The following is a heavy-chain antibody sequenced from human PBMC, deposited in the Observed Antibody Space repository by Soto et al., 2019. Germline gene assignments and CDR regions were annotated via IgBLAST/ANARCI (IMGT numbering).Heavy chain of an antibody. J-gene: IGHJ1*01. Sequence: SETLSLTCTVSGGSISSYYWSWIRQPPEKGLEWIGYIYYSGSTNYNPSLKSRVTMSVDTSKNQFSLKLSSVTAADTAVYYCARSRAAAGDEYFQHWGQGSLVTVSS. D-gene: IGHD6-13*01. V-gene: IGHV4-59*01. CDR1: GGSISSYY. CDR3: ARSRAAAGDEYFQH. CDR2: IYYSGST.